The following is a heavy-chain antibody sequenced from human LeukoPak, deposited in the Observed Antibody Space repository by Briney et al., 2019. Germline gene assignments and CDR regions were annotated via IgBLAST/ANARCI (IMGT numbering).Heavy chain of an antibody. Sequence: GGSLRLSCAVSGITLSNYGMSWVRQAPGQGLEWVAGISGSGGGTVYADSVKGRFTISRDNRKNTLYLQMNSLRAEDTAVYYCAREDMVATSAFDYWGQGTLVTVSS. V-gene: IGHV3-23*01. J-gene: IGHJ4*02. D-gene: IGHD5-12*01. CDR1: GITLSNYG. CDR3: AREDMVATSAFDY. CDR2: ISGSGGGT.